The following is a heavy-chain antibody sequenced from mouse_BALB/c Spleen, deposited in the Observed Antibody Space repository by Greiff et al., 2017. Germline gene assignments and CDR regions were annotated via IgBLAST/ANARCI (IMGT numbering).Heavy chain of an antibody. Sequence: EVQLVESGPGLVKPSQSLSLTCSVTGYSITSSYYWNWIRQFPGNKLEWMGDISYDGSNNYNPSLKNRISITRDTSKNQFFLKLNSVTTEDTATYYCAREEAYWGQGTLVTVSA. CDR2: ISYDGSN. J-gene: IGHJ3*01. V-gene: IGHV3-6*02. CDR3: AREEAY. CDR1: GYSITSSYY.